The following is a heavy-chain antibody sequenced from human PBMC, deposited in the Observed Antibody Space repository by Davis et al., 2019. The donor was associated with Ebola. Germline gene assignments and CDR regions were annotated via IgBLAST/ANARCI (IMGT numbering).Heavy chain of an antibody. CDR3: AREGKYRDESRTFDY. V-gene: IGHV3-7*01. CDR2: IKEDGNEK. J-gene: IGHJ4*02. D-gene: IGHD2-2*01. CDR1: GFTFSTYW. Sequence: GGSLRLSCAASGFTFSTYWMSWVRQAPGKGLEWVATIKEDGNEKYYVDSVKGRFTISRDNAKNSLFLQMNSLRAEDTAVYYCAREGKYRDESRTFDYWGQGTLVTVSS.